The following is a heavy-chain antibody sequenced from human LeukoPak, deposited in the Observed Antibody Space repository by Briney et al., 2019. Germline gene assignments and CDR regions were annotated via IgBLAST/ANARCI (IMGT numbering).Heavy chain of an antibody. CDR3: ASLHPGMRGY. Sequence: PGGSLRLSCVASGFTFVDFAMHWVRRAPGKGLEWVAVISRDGRDKYYADPVKGRFTISRDNAKNTLYLQMNSLRAEDTAVYYCASLHPGMRGYWGQGTLVTVSS. CDR2: ISRDGRDK. J-gene: IGHJ4*02. CDR1: GFTFVDFA. V-gene: IGHV3-30*03. D-gene: IGHD6-13*01.